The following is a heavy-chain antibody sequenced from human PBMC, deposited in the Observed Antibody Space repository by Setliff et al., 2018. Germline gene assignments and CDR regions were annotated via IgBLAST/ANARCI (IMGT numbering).Heavy chain of an antibody. CDR3: ARSYHLVLTNWFDA. Sequence: SETLSLTCNVSGDSINRSGYYWGWIRQPPGKGLEWIGSMYYSGSNDYNPSLKSRVTISLDTSKNQFSLRLTSVTAADTAVYCCARSYHLVLTNWFDAWGHGTLVTVSS. D-gene: IGHD1-26*01. CDR1: GDSINRSGYY. J-gene: IGHJ5*01. CDR2: MYYSGSN. V-gene: IGHV4-39*07.